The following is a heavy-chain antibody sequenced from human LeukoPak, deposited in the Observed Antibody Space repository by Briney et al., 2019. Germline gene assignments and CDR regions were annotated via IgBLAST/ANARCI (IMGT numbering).Heavy chain of an antibody. CDR2: INPNSGGT. V-gene: IGHV1-2*02. D-gene: IGHD3-22*01. CDR1: GYTFTGYY. Sequence: GASVKVSCKASGYTFTGYYMHWVRQAPGQGLEWMGWINPNSGGTNYAQKFQGRVTMTRDTSISTAYMELSRLRSDDTAVYYCARVAYYYDSSGYYGEDYWGQGTLVTVPS. CDR3: ARVAYYYDSSGYYGEDY. J-gene: IGHJ4*02.